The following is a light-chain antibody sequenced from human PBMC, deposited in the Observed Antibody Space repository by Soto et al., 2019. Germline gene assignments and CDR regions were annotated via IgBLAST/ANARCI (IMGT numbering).Light chain of an antibody. CDR1: QSVSSSY. J-gene: IGKJ1*01. CDR2: GAS. CDR3: QQHGSSRWT. V-gene: IGKV3-20*01. Sequence: EIVLTQSPGTLSLSPGERATLSCRAGQSVSSSYLAWYQQKPGQAPRLLIYGASSRATGIPDRFSGSGSGADFTLTISRLEPEDFAVYYCQQHGSSRWTFGQGTKVEIK.